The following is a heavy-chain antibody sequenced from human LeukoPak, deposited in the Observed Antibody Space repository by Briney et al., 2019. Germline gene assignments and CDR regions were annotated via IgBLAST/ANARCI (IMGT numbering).Heavy chain of an antibody. J-gene: IGHJ4*02. CDR2: ISSSSSYI. V-gene: IGHV3-21*01. CDR3: ARVHIVGATPSNY. D-gene: IGHD1-26*01. CDR1: GFTFSSYS. Sequence: GGSLRLSCAASGFTFSSYSMNWVRQAPGKGLEWVSSISSSSSYIYYADSVKGRFTISRDNAKNSLYLQMNSLRAEDTAVYYCARVHIVGATPSNYWGQGTLVTVSS.